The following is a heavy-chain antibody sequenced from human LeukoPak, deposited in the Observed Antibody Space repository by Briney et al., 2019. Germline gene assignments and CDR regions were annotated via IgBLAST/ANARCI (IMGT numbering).Heavy chain of an antibody. CDR3: AREQYSYGYIDY. CDR1: GFTFGDYA. J-gene: IGHJ4*02. V-gene: IGHV3-7*05. CDR2: IKQDGSEK. D-gene: IGHD5-18*01. Sequence: GGSLRLSCTTSGFTFGDYAMSWVRQAPGKGLEWVANIKQDGSEKYYVDSVKGRFTISRDNAKNSLYLQMNSLRAEDTAVYYCAREQYSYGYIDYWGQGTLVAVSS.